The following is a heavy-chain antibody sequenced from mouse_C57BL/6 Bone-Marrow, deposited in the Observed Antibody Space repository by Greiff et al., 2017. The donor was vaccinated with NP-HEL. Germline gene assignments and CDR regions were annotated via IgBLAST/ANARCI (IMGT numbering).Heavy chain of an antibody. V-gene: IGHV1-59*01. CDR1: GYTFTSYW. CDR2: IDPSDSYT. D-gene: IGHD1-1*01. Sequence: QVQLQQPGAELVRPGTSVKLSCKASGYTFTSYWMHWVKQRPGQGLEWIGVIDPSDSYTNYNQKFKGKATLTVDTSSSTAYMQLSSLTSEDSAVYYCARERVITTVVAYYFDYWGQGTTLTVSS. CDR3: ARERVITTVVAYYFDY. J-gene: IGHJ2*01.